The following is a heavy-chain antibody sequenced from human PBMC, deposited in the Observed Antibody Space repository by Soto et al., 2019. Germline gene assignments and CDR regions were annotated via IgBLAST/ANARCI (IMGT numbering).Heavy chain of an antibody. CDR1: GGTFSSHS. D-gene: IGHD2-21*02. V-gene: IGHV1-69*01. CDR2: IITIFGTS. Sequence: VQLMQSGAEVKKPGSSVKVSCKASGGTFSSHSINWVRQAPGQGLEWMGGIITIFGTSNYAQNSQGRVTITADQSTSTAYMDLNSLTSDDTAVYYCGSEVGYGDCSAALLDGGQGTLVTVSS. CDR3: GSEVGYGDCSAALLD. J-gene: IGHJ4*02.